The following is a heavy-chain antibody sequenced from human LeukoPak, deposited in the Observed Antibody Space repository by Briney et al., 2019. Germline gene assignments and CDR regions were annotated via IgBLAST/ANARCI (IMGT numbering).Heavy chain of an antibody. J-gene: IGHJ4*02. CDR2: IYSGGST. CDR1: GFTVSSNY. Sequence: GGSLRLSCAASGFTVSSNYMSWVRQAPGKGLEWVSVIYSGGSTYYADSVKGRFTISRDNSKNTLYLQMNSLRAEDTAVYYCARDLPNALRASPFDYWGQGTLFTVSS. D-gene: IGHD2-2*01. CDR3: ARDLPNALRASPFDY. V-gene: IGHV3-66*02.